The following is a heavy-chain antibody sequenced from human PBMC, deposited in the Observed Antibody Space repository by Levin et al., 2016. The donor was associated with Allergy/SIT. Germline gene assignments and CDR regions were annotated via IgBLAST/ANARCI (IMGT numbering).Heavy chain of an antibody. V-gene: IGHV3-23*01. CDR2: ISGSGGSR. Sequence: VRQMPGKGLEWVSAISGSGGSRNYADFVKGRSTISRDNSKNTLYLQMNSLRAEDTAVYYCAKETAVAGTNYWGQGTLVTVSS. J-gene: IGHJ4*02. D-gene: IGHD6-19*01. CDR3: AKETAVAGTNY.